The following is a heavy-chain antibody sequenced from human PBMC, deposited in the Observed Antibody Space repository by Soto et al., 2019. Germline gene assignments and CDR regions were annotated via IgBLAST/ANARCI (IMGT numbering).Heavy chain of an antibody. CDR3: AKRPLAARHTDY. D-gene: IGHD6-6*01. V-gene: IGHV3-23*01. J-gene: IGHJ4*02. Sequence: EVQLLESGGGLVQPGGSLRLSCAASGFTFSNYAMTWVRQAPGKGLEWVSTISGSGDNTYYADSVRGRFTISRDNSKNTLSPRMNSLRADDTAVYYCAKRPLAARHTDYWGQGTLVTVSS. CDR1: GFTFSNYA. CDR2: ISGSGDNT.